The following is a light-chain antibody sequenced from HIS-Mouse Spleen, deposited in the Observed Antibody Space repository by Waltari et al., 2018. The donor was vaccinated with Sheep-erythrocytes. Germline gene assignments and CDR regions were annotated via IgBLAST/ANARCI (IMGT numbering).Light chain of an antibody. Sequence: DIVMTQSPLSLPVTPGEPASISCRSSQSLLHSNGYNYLDWYLQKPGQSPQLLIYLGSNRASGVPDWFSVSGSGTYFTLKISRVEAEDVGVYYCMQALQTPWTFGQGTKVEIK. CDR1: QSLLHSNGYNY. V-gene: IGKV2-28*01. CDR3: MQALQTPWT. CDR2: LGS. J-gene: IGKJ1*01.